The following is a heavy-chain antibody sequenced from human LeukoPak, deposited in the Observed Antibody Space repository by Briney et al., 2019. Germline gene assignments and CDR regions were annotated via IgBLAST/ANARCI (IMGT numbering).Heavy chain of an antibody. J-gene: IGHJ6*02. CDR3: ARAEGHSLYYYYYYGMDV. D-gene: IGHD3-16*01. V-gene: IGHV4-34*01. CDR1: GGSFSGYY. CDR2: INHSGST. Sequence: SETLSLTCAVYGGSFSGYYWSWIRQPPGKGLEWIGEINHSGSTNYNPSLKSRVTISVDTSKNQFSLKLSSVTAADTAVYYCARAEGHSLYYYYYYGMDVWGQGTTVTVSS.